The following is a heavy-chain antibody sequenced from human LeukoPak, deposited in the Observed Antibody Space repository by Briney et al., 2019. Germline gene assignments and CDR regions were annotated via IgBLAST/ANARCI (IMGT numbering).Heavy chain of an antibody. V-gene: IGHV4-39*01. Sequence: SETLSLTCTVSGGSISSISAYWGWIRQPPGKGLEWIGSIYYSKNTYYNPSLKSRVTISADTSKNQFSLTLGSVSDTDTAVYYCVSPRGFSYGYFDYWGQGTLVTVSS. J-gene: IGHJ4*02. CDR1: GGSISSISAY. CDR2: IYYSKNT. D-gene: IGHD5-18*01. CDR3: VSPRGFSYGYFDY.